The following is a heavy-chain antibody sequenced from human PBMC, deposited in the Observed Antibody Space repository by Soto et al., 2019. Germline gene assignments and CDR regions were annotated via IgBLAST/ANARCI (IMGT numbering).Heavy chain of an antibody. CDR1: GFTFSSYS. CDR3: SKHRVRDGIYSFDY. J-gene: IGHJ4*02. D-gene: IGHD2-8*01. Sequence: LRRSLRLSCAASGFTFSSYSTNWVRQAPGKGLEWVSYISSSSSTIYYADSVKGRFTISRDNAKNSLYLQMNSLRVEDAAVYYCSKHRVRDGIYSFDYWGQGARATVSX. V-gene: IGHV3-48*01. CDR2: ISSSSSTI.